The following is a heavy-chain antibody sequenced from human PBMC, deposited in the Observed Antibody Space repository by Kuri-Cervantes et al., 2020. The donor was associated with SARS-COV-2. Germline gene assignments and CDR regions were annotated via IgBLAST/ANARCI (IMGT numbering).Heavy chain of an antibody. CDR3: ARDAYWGGDCFEYFQH. CDR1: GFTFSSYS. CDR2: ISSSSSYI. V-gene: IGHV3-21*01. Sequence: GESLKISCAASGFTFSSYSMNWVRQAPGKGLEWVSSISSSSSYIYYADSVKGRFTISRDNAKNSLYLQMNSLRAEDTAVYYCARDAYWGGDCFEYFQHWGQGTLVTVSS. D-gene: IGHD2-21*01. J-gene: IGHJ1*01.